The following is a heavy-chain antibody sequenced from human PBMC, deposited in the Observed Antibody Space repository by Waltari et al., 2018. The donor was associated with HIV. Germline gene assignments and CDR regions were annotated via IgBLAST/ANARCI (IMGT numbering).Heavy chain of an antibody. D-gene: IGHD3-10*01. CDR1: GFTFGSYW. CDR2: IKQDGSEK. CDR3: ARGGFYGSGSKVN. Sequence: EVQLVESGGGLVQRGGSLRLSCAASGFTFGSYWVYWGREAPGKGLECVANIKQDGSEKYYVDSVNGRFTISRDNAENSLYLQMNSLRAEDTAVYYCARGGFYGSGSKVNWGQGTLVTVSS. J-gene: IGHJ4*02. V-gene: IGHV3-7*04.